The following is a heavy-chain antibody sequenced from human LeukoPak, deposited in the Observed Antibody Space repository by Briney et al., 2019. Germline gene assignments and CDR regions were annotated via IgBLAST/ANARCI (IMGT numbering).Heavy chain of an antibody. J-gene: IGHJ4*02. CDR3: AKGLGTRLYYFDY. D-gene: IGHD3-16*01. V-gene: IGHV3-23*01. Sequence: GGSLRLSRAASGFTFSSYAMSWVRQAPGKGLEWVSAISGSGGSTYYADSVKGRFTISRDNSKNTLYLQMDSLRAEDTAVYYCAKGLGTRLYYFDYWGQGTLVTVSS. CDR2: ISGSGGST. CDR1: GFTFSSYA.